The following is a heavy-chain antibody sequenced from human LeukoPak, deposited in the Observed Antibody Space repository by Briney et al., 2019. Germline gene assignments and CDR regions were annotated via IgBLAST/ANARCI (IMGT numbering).Heavy chain of an antibody. CDR3: ALSPPVAAGAWGGLFDY. D-gene: IGHD6-13*01. J-gene: IGHJ4*02. Sequence: SETLSLTCAVSGYSISSGYYWGWIRQPPGKGMDWIGIISPSGSTFYNPSLKSRVTISVDTSKNPFSLKLRSVTPADTAVYYCALSPPVAAGAWGGLFDYWGQGTLGTVSS. CDR1: GYSISSGYY. CDR2: ISPSGST. V-gene: IGHV4-38-2*01.